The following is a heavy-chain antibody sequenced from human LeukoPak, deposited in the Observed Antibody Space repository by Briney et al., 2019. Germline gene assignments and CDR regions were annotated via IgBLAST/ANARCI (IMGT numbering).Heavy chain of an antibody. D-gene: IGHD2-15*01. J-gene: IGHJ6*03. Sequence: SETLSLTCTVSGGSSGTYYWSWIRQPPGKGLEWIGYVYYSGSTNYHPSLRSRVTISVDTSKNQFSLTLSSVTAADTAVYYCARNGYCSGSYCYGYYYYMDVWGTGTTVSVSS. CDR2: VYYSGST. CDR1: GGSSGTYY. CDR3: ARNGYCSGSYCYGYYYYMDV. V-gene: IGHV4-59*01.